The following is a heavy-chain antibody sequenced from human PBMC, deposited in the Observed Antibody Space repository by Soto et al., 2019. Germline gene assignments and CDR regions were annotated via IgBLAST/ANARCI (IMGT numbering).Heavy chain of an antibody. CDR2: ISNDGSSV. CDR1: GFTFSSYG. CDR3: AKVSNQQYYNYGMDV. Sequence: QVQLVESGGGVVQPGRSLRLSCAASGFTFSSYGMHWVRKAPGKGLEWVAVISNDGSSVYYADSVKGRFTISRDNSKSTLYLQMSSLRAEDTAVYYCAKVSNQQYYNYGMDVWGQGTTVTVSS. D-gene: IGHD2-2*01. J-gene: IGHJ6*02. V-gene: IGHV3-30*18.